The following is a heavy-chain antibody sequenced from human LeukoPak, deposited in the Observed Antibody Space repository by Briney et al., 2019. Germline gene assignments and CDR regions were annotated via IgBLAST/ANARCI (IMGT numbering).Heavy chain of an antibody. J-gene: IGHJ4*02. D-gene: IGHD3-10*01. CDR1: GGSISSYY. Sequence: SETLSLTCTVSGGSISSYYWSWIRQPAGKGLEWIGRIYSSGSTNYNPSLKSRVTMSVDTSKNQFSLKLSSVTAADTAVYYCARDLIVPVGMTGSGSYSTDYWGQGTLVTVSS. V-gene: IGHV4-4*07. CDR2: IYSSGST. CDR3: ARDLIVPVGMTGSGSYSTDY.